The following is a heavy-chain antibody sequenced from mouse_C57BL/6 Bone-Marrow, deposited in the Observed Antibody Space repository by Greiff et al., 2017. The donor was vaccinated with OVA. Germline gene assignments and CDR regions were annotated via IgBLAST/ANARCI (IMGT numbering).Heavy chain of an antibody. Sequence: EVQLVESGGDLVKPGGSLKLSCAASGFTFSSYGMSWVRQTPDKRLEWVATISSGGSYTYYPDSVKGRFTISRDNAKNTLYLQMRSLKSEDTAMYYCASHYYGSSYGDYWGQGTTLTVSS. CDR3: ASHYYGSSYGDY. CDR2: ISSGGSYT. CDR1: GFTFSSYG. D-gene: IGHD1-1*01. V-gene: IGHV5-6*01. J-gene: IGHJ2*01.